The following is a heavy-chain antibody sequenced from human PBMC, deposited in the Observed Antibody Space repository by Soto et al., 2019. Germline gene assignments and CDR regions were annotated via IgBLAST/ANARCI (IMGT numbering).Heavy chain of an antibody. J-gene: IGHJ4*02. CDR1: GFTFSSYA. V-gene: IGHV3-23*01. CDR3: AKARGRTWYEDY. Sequence: EVQLLESGGGLVQPGGSLRLSCAASGFTFSSYAMTWVRQAPGKGLEWVSSISGSGNTTYYADSVKDRFTISRDSSKNTLYLQMNSLRPEDTAVYYCAKARGRTWYEDYWGQGTLVTVSS. D-gene: IGHD6-13*01. CDR2: ISGSGNTT.